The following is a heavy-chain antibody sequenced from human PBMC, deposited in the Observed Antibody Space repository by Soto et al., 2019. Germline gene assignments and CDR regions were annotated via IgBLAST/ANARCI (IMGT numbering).Heavy chain of an antibody. J-gene: IGHJ4*02. CDR1: GGSISSGGYY. CDR2: IYYSGST. Sequence: SETLSLTCTVSGGSISSGGYYWSWIRQHPGKGLEWIGYIYYSGSTYYNPSLKSRVTISVDTSKNQFSLKLSSVTAADTAVYYCARESDGSGTYYFDYWGQGTLVTVSS. CDR3: ARESDGSGTYYFDY. D-gene: IGHD3-10*01. V-gene: IGHV4-31*03.